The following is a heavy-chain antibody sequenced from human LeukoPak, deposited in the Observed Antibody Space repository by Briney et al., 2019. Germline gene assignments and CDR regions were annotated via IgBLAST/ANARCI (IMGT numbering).Heavy chain of an antibody. D-gene: IGHD5-18*01. J-gene: IGHJ4*02. Sequence: GGSLRLSCAASGFTFSSYAMSWIRQAPGKGLEWVSYISSSGSTIYYADSVKGRFTISRDNAKNSLYLQMNSLRDEDTAVYYCVRDKGYRYGYGDYWGQGTLVTVSS. CDR3: VRDKGYRYGYGDY. V-gene: IGHV3-11*04. CDR2: ISSSGSTI. CDR1: GFTFSSYA.